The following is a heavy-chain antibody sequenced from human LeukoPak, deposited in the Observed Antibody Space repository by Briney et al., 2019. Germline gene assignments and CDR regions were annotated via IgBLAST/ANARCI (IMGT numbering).Heavy chain of an antibody. D-gene: IGHD6-19*01. CDR1: GFTFSSYA. CDR3: AKDRRIYSSGSPVDY. J-gene: IGHJ4*02. Sequence: GGSLRLSCAASGFTFSSYAMSWVRQAPGKGLEWVSAISGSGGSTYYADSVKGRFTISRDNSKNTLYLQMNSLRAEDTAVYYCAKDRRIYSSGSPVDYWGQGTLVTVSS. CDR2: ISGSGGST. V-gene: IGHV3-23*01.